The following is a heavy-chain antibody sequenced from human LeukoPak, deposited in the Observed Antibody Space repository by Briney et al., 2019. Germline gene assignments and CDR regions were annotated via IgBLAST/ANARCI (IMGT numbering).Heavy chain of an antibody. J-gene: IGHJ3*02. CDR2: INPSSGGT. Sequence: ASVKVSCKASGYTFTGYYLHWVRQAPGQGLEWMGWINPSSGGTNYEQKFQDWVTMTRDTSISTAYMELSRLRSDDTAVYYCARVYCTNTSCPRREDAFDIWGQGTMVTVSS. V-gene: IGHV1-2*04. CDR3: ARVYCTNTSCPRREDAFDI. D-gene: IGHD2-2*01. CDR1: GYTFTGYY.